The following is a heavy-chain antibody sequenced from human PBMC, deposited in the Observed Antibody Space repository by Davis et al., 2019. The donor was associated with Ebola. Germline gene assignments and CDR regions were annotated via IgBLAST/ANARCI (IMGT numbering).Heavy chain of an antibody. CDR3: ARWVGATPYYYYGMDV. J-gene: IGHJ6*02. CDR2: INHSGST. Sequence: SETLSLTCAVYGGSFSGYYWSWIRQPPGKGLEWIGEINHSGSTNYNPSLKSRVTISVDTSKNQFSLKLSSVTAADTAVYYCARWVGATPYYYYGMDVWGQGTTVIVS. D-gene: IGHD1-26*01. CDR1: GGSFSGYY. V-gene: IGHV4-34*01.